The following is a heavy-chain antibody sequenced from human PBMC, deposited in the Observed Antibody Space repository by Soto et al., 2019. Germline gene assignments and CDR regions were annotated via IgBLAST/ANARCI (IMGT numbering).Heavy chain of an antibody. Sequence: AASVKVSCKASGYTFTSYYMHWVRQAPGQGLEWMGIIKPSGGSTSYAQKFQDRVTMTRDTSTSTVYMELSSLRSEDTAVYYCARGLNYYDSSGYIDYWGQGTLVTVSS. J-gene: IGHJ4*02. D-gene: IGHD3-22*01. CDR3: ARGLNYYDSSGYIDY. CDR2: IKPSGGST. V-gene: IGHV1-46*01. CDR1: GYTFTSYY.